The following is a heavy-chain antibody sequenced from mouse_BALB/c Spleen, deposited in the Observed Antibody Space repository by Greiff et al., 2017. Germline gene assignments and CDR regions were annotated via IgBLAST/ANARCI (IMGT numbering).Heavy chain of an antibody. V-gene: IGHV5-6-5*01. CDR3: AREGPFDY. J-gene: IGHJ2*01. Sequence: EVKLVESGGGLVKPGGSLKLSCAASGFTFSSYAMSWVRQTPEKRLEWVASISSGGSTYYPDSVKGRFTISRDNARNILYLQMSSLRSEDTAMYYCAREGPFDYWGQGTTLTVSS. CDR2: ISSGGST. CDR1: GFTFSSYA.